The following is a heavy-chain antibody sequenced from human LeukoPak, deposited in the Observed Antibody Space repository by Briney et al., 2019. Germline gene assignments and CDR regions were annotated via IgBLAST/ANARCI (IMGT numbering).Heavy chain of an antibody. Sequence: SETLSLTCAVYGGSFSGYYWGWIRQPPGKGLEWIGSIYHSGSTYYNPSLKSRVTISVDTSKNQFSLKLSSVTAADTAVYYCARGDSDCSGGSCYSDSYYYYYYMDVWGKGTTVTVSS. D-gene: IGHD2-15*01. CDR2: IYHSGST. V-gene: IGHV4-34*01. J-gene: IGHJ6*03. CDR3: ARGDSDCSGGSCYSDSYYYYYYMDV. CDR1: GGSFSGYY.